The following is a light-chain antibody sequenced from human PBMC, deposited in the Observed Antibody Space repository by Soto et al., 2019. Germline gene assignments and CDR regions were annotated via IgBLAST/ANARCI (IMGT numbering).Light chain of an antibody. Sequence: DIQMTQSPSTLSASVGDSVSITFRASQRIGNWLTWYQQKPGKVPKLLIYDASHLTSGVPSRCSGSGSGTEFTLSISSLQPDDWATYYCQHYYTYPYTFGQGTKVAIK. CDR3: QHYYTYPYT. V-gene: IGKV1-5*01. CDR2: DAS. CDR1: QRIGNW. J-gene: IGKJ2*01.